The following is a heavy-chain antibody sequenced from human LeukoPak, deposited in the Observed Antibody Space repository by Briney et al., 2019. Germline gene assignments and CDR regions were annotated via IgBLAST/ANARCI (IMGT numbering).Heavy chain of an antibody. CDR3: ARVPRAGGSSWYYFDY. CDR2: INPNSGGT. V-gene: IGHV1-2*02. CDR1: GYTFTGYY. D-gene: IGHD6-13*01. J-gene: IGHJ4*02. Sequence: GASVKVSCKASGYTFTGYYMHWVRQAPGQGLEWMGWINPNSGGTNYAQKFQGRVTMTRDTSISTAYMELSRLRSDDTAVYYCARVPRAGGSSWYYFDYWGQGTLVTVSS.